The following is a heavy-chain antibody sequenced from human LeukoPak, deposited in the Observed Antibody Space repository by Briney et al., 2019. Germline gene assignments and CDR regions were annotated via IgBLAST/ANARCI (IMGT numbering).Heavy chain of an antibody. D-gene: IGHD3-16*02. J-gene: IGHJ4*02. V-gene: IGHV4-59*01. CDR3: ARAVITFGGVVAKGFDC. CDR1: GGSFSSYY. CDR2: IYYSGST. Sequence: SETLSLTCTVSGGSFSSYYWSWIRQPPGKGLEWIGYIYYSGSTDYNPSLKSRVTISVDTSKNQFSLILSSVTAADTAVYYCARAVITFGGVVAKGFDCWGQGTLVTVSS.